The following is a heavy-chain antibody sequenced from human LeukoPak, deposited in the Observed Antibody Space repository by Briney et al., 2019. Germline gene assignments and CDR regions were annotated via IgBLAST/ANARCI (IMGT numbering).Heavy chain of an antibody. D-gene: IGHD1-14*01. J-gene: IGHJ3*01. V-gene: IGHV3-7*01. CDR2: IKKDGSEE. CDR3: ARSNPNRNALDL. Sequence: PGGSLRLSCAASGFNLNSYLMSWVRQAPGRGLEWVANIKKDGSEENYLDSVKGRFTVSRDNAKNSLYPQMNSLRGEDTAIYYCARSNPNRNALDLWGQGTMVTISS. CDR1: GFNLNSYL.